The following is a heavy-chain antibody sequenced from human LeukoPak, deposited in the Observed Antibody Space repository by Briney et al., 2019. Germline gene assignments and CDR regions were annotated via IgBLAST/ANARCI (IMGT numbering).Heavy chain of an antibody. D-gene: IGHD4-17*01. CDR3: ARDREMTTVYYYGMDV. CDR1: GGSISSYY. J-gene: IGHJ6*02. Sequence: PSETLSLTCTVSGGSISSYYWSWIRQPAGKGLEWIGNIYYSGSTNYNPSLKSRVTISIDTSKNQFSLKLTSVTAADTAVYYCARDREMTTVYYYGMDVWGQGTTVTVSS. CDR2: IYYSGST. V-gene: IGHV4-59*01.